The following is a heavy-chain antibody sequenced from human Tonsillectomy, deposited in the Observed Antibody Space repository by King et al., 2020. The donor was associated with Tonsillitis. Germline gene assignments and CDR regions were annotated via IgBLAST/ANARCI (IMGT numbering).Heavy chain of an antibody. J-gene: IGHJ4*02. D-gene: IGHD6-19*01. CDR2: IHRDSGNE. Sequence: VQLVESGGGLVQPGGSLRLSCALSGFTINSFAMSWVRQAPGKGLEWVSSIHRDSGNEIYTASVRGRVAISRHTSNNMLYLQLSSLRADDTALYHCAKDHHSSGWPCFDSWGRGTLVTVSS. CDR3: AKDHHSSGWPCFDS. CDR1: GFTINSFA. V-gene: IGHV3-23*03.